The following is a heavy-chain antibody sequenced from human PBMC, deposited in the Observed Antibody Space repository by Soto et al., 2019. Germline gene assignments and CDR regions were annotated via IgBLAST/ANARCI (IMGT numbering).Heavy chain of an antibody. CDR1: GFTFSSYS. CDR3: AREGGSQLGFPHGH. CDR2: ISSSSSYI. Sequence: PGGSLRLSCAASGFTFSSYSMNWVRQAPGKGLEWVSSISSSSSYIYYADSVKGRFTISRDNAKNSLYLQMNSLRAEDTAVYYCAREGGSQLGFPHGHWGQGTLVTVSS. J-gene: IGHJ4*02. D-gene: IGHD1-26*01. V-gene: IGHV3-21*01.